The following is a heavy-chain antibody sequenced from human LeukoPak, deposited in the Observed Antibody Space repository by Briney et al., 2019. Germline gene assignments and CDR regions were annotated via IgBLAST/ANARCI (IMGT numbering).Heavy chain of an antibody. CDR1: GGSISSYY. J-gene: IGHJ3*02. CDR2: IYYSGST. D-gene: IGHD6-13*01. CDR3: ARLGDWYIAAAADAFDI. V-gene: IGHV4-59*12. Sequence: PSETLSLTCTVSGGSISSYYWSWIRQPPGKGLEWIGYIYYSGSTNYNPSLKSRVTISVDTSKNQFSLKLSSVTAADTAVYYCARLGDWYIAAAADAFDIWGQGTMVTVSS.